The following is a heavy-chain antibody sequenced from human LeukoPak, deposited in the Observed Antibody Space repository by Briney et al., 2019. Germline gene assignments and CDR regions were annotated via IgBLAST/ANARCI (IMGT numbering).Heavy chain of an antibody. D-gene: IGHD2-15*01. CDR2: ISGSGGST. CDR1: GFTFSSYS. CDR3: AKVDCSGGSCYHYYFDY. Sequence: GGSLRLSCAASGFTFSSYSMNWVRQAPGKGLEWVSAISGSGGSTYYADSVKGRFTISRDNSKNTLYLQMNSLRAEDTAVYYCAKVDCSGGSCYHYYFDYWGQGTLVTVSS. J-gene: IGHJ4*02. V-gene: IGHV3-23*01.